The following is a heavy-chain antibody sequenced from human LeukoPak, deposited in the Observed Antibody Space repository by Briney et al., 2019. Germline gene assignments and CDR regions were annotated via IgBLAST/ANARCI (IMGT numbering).Heavy chain of an antibody. CDR1: GGTFSSYA. CDR2: IIPIFGTA. V-gene: IGHV1-69*13. CDR3: ARGENLWLRGLDY. Sequence: ASVKVSCKASGGTFSSYAISWVQQAPGQGPEWMGGIIPIFGTANYAQKFQGRVTITADESTSTAYMELSSLRSEDTAVYYCARGENLWLRGLDYWGQGTLVTVSS. D-gene: IGHD5-18*01. J-gene: IGHJ4*02.